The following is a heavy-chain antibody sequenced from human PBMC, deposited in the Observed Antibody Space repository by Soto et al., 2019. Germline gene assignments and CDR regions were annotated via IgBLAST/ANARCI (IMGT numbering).Heavy chain of an antibody. J-gene: IGHJ6*02. CDR3: AIGAYYYDSSGPLAGGYYYYYGMDV. CDR1: GGTFSSYA. V-gene: IGHV1-69*06. CDR2: IIPIFGTA. Sequence: SVKVSCKASGGTFSSYAISWVRQAPGQGLEWMGGIIPIFGTANYAQKFQGRVTITADKSTSTAYMELSSLRSEDPAVYYCAIGAYYYDSSGPLAGGYYYYYGMDVWGQGTTVTVSS. D-gene: IGHD3-22*01.